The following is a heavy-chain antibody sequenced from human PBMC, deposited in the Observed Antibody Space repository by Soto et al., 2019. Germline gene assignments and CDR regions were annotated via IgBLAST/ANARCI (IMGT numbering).Heavy chain of an antibody. CDR3: ARDRSYTTDY. Sequence: GGSLRLSCAASGFTFSSYAMTWVRQAPGKGLVWVSYINSDGSTTTYADSVKGRFTISRDNAKNTVYLQITSLTAEDTAVYYCARDRSYTTDYWGQGTMVTVYS. CDR1: GFTFSSYA. V-gene: IGHV3-74*01. D-gene: IGHD1-26*01. CDR2: INSDGSTT. J-gene: IGHJ4*02.